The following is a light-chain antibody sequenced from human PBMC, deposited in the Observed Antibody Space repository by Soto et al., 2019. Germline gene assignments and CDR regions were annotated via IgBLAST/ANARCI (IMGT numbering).Light chain of an antibody. CDR3: SSYTSSSTQV. V-gene: IGLV2-14*01. CDR2: EVS. Sequence: QSVLTQPASVSGSPGQSITISCTGTSSDVGGYKFVSWYQQHPGTVPKLMIYEVSNRPSGVSNRFSGSKSGNTASLTISGLQAEDEADYYCSSYTSSSTQVFGTGTKGPS. J-gene: IGLJ1*01. CDR1: SSDVGGYKF.